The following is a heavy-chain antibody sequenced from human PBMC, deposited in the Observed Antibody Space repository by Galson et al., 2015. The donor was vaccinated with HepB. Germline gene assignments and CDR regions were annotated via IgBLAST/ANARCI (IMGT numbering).Heavy chain of an antibody. J-gene: IGHJ2*01. CDR1: GFSLSTSGVG. Sequence: PALVKPTQTLTLTCAFSGFSLSTSGVGVGWIRQPPGKALEWLALIYWNDDKRYSPSLKSRLTITKDTSKNQVVLTMTNMDPVDTATYYCAHFGYSSSSRRYFDLWGRGTLVTVSS. CDR3: AHFGYSSSSRRYFDL. V-gene: IGHV2-5*01. CDR2: IYWNDDK. D-gene: IGHD6-6*01.